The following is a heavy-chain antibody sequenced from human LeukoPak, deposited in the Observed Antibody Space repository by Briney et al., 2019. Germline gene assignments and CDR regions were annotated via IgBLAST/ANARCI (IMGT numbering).Heavy chain of an antibody. D-gene: IGHD3-10*02. J-gene: IGHJ4*02. V-gene: IGHV4-39*07. CDR1: GGSISSYY. Sequence: PSETLSLTCTVSGGSISSYYWGWIRQPPGKGLEWIGTMYYSGSTYYNPSLKSRVTISEDTSKNQFSLKLNSVTAADTAMYYCAREDYYVPYWGQGTLVTVSS. CDR2: MYYSGST. CDR3: AREDYYVPY.